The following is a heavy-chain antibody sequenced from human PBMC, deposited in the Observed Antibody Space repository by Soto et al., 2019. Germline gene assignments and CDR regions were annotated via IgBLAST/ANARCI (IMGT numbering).Heavy chain of an antibody. CDR3: ATASYCSSTSCHPYYYYGMDV. CDR1: GGTFSSYA. Sequence: GASVKVSCKASGGTFSSYAISWVRQAPGQGLEWMGGVIPIFGTANYAQKSQGRVTITADESTSTAYMELSSLRSEDTAVYYCATASYCSSTSCHPYYYYGMDVWCQGTTVTVSS. J-gene: IGHJ6*02. V-gene: IGHV1-69*13. CDR2: VIPIFGTA. D-gene: IGHD2-2*01.